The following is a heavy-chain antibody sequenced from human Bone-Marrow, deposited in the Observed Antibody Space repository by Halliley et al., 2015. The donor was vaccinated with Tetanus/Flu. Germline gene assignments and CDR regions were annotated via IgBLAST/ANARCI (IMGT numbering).Heavy chain of an antibody. J-gene: IGHJ3*02. CDR3: ARDTIFDSGRRGRAFDI. CDR1: GGSISSSNW. CDR2: IYHSGTT. Sequence: TLSLTCAVSGGSISSSNWWSWVRQPPGKGLECIGEIYHSGTTNYNPSLKSRVSISVDKSKNQLNLKLSSVTAADTAVYYCARDTIFDSGRRGRAFDIWGQGTMVTVSS. V-gene: IGHV4-4*02. D-gene: IGHD1-26*01.